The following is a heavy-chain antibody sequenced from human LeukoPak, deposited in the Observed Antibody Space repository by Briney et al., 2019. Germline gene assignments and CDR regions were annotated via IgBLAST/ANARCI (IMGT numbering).Heavy chain of an antibody. CDR3: ARGRDY. V-gene: IGHV3-30*07. Sequence: GRALRLSCAASGFTFSTYEMHWVRQAPGKGLEWVAVISNDGRNKDYADSVKGRFTISRDISKNTVFLQMNSLRAEDTAVYYCARGRDYWGQGTLVTVSS. CDR2: ISNDGRNK. J-gene: IGHJ4*02. CDR1: GFTFSTYE.